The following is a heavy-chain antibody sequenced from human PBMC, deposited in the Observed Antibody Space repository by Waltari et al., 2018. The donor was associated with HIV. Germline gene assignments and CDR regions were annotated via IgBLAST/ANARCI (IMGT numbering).Heavy chain of an antibody. CDR1: GGSFSGSF. V-gene: IGHV4-34*02. J-gene: IGHJ4*02. CDR3: ASLHITTSGTEFDF. Sequence: VQLKQWGAGLLKPSETLSLTCAVYGGSFSGSFWSWIRQSPGAGLEWIGEMNYSGNTKYNPSLKSRVSMSVDTSLNQVSLKLSSVTAADTAVYYCASLHITTSGTEFDFWGQGTVVTVSS. D-gene: IGHD1-1*01. CDR2: MNYSGNT.